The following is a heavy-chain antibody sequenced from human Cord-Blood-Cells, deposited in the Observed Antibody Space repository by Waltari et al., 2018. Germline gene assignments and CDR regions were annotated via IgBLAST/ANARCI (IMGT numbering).Heavy chain of an antibody. Sequence: SGAEVKKPGESLKISCKGSGYSFTSYWIGWVRQMPGKGLEWMGIIYPGDSDTSYSPSFQGQVTISADKSISTAYLQWSSLKASDTAMYYCARRIGDFWSGYYLDYWGQGTLVTVSS. V-gene: IGHV5-51*01. CDR3: ARRIGDFWSGYYLDY. CDR1: GYSFTSYW. D-gene: IGHD3-3*01. J-gene: IGHJ4*02. CDR2: IYPGDSDT.